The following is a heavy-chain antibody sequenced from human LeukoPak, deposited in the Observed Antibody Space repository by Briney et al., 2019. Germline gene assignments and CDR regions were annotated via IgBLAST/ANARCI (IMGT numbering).Heavy chain of an antibody. CDR2: IIPILGIA. J-gene: IGHJ4*02. CDR3: ASSVAGKGYY. D-gene: IGHD6-19*01. V-gene: IGHV1-69*04. Sequence: SVKVSCKASGGTFISYAISWVRQAPGQGLEWMGRIIPILGIANYAQKFQGRVTITADKSTSTAYMELSSLRSEDTAVYYWASSVAGKGYYWGQGTLVTVSS. CDR1: GGTFISYA.